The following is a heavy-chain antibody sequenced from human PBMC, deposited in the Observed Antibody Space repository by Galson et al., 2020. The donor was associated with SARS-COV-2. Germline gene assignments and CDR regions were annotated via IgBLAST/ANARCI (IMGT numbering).Heavy chain of an antibody. V-gene: IGHV6-1*01. Sequence: SQTLSLTCAISWDSVSSNRVAWNWIRQSPTRGLEWLGRTYYRSQWSTAYAVSVKSRITINPDTSKNQFSLQLNSVTPEYTAIYYCAGRVAGAGSFRIGGIGTMVIASS. D-gene: IGHD6-13*01. J-gene: IGHJ3*02. CDR1: WDSVSSNRVA. CDR3: AGRVAGAGSFRI. CDR2: TYYRSQWST.